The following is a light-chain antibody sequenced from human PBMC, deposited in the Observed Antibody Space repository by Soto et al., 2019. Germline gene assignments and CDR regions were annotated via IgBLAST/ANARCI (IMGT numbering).Light chain of an antibody. J-gene: IGKJ2*01. Sequence: EIVLTQSPGTLSLSPGERATLSCRASQSVSSGYLAWYQQKPGQAPRLLIYGVSTRATGIADRFSGSGSGTDFTLTISRLEPEDFAVYYCQEYGSPSRAFGQGTKVDI. V-gene: IGKV3-20*01. CDR1: QSVSSGY. CDR2: GVS. CDR3: QEYGSPSRA.